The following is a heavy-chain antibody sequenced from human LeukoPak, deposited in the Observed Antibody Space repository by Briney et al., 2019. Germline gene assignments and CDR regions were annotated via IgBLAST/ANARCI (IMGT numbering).Heavy chain of an antibody. CDR1: GGSISSSSYY. D-gene: IGHD1-26*01. J-gene: IGHJ4*02. CDR2: IYYSGST. V-gene: IGHV4-39*01. CDR3: ARFERIVGATKG. Sequence: PSENLSLNCTVSGGSISSSSYYWGWIRQPPGKGLEWIGSIYYSGSTYYNPSLKSRVTISVDTSKNQFSLKLSSVTAADTAVYYCARFERIVGATKGWGQGTLVTVSS.